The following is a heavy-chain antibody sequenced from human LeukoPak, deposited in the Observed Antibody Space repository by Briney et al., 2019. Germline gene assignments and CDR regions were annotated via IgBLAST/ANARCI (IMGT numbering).Heavy chain of an antibody. Sequence: PGGSLRLSCAASGFIVDTNNMTWVRQPPGKGLEWIGEINHSGSTNYNPSLKSRVTISVDTSENQFSLKLSSVTAADTAVYYCARKDSRKSSGSYDLGAYYFDYWGQGTLVTVSS. V-gene: IGHV4-34*01. CDR2: INHSGST. D-gene: IGHD1-26*01. J-gene: IGHJ4*02. CDR1: GFIVDTNN. CDR3: ARKDSRKSSGSYDLGAYYFDY.